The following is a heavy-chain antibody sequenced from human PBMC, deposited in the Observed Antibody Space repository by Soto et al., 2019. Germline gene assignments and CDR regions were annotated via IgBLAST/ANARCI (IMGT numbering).Heavy chain of an antibody. CDR1: AGTFSSYA. V-gene: IGHV1-69*01. CDR2: IIPFFGTT. CDR3: VRDPSDDSSGYYQGRWFDP. D-gene: IGHD3-22*01. Sequence: QVQLVQSGAEVKKPGSSVQVSCKASAGTFSSYAITWVRQAPGQGLEWMGGIIPFFGTTNYAPKFQGRVTITADESTSKAYMELSSLISEDTAVYYCVRDPSDDSSGYYQGRWFDPWGQGTLVTVSS. J-gene: IGHJ5*02.